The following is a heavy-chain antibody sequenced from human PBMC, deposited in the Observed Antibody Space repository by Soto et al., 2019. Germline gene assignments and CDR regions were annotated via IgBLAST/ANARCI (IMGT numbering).Heavy chain of an antibody. Sequence: SETLSLTCTVSGGSISSYYWGWIRQPPGKGLEWIGSIFYSGSTYYNPSLKSRVTISVDTSKKQFSLKLTSVTAADTAVYYCARDKITGLFDYWGQGTLVTVSS. CDR3: ARDKITGLFDY. CDR2: IFYSGST. D-gene: IGHD2-8*02. V-gene: IGHV4-39*07. CDR1: GGSISSYY. J-gene: IGHJ4*02.